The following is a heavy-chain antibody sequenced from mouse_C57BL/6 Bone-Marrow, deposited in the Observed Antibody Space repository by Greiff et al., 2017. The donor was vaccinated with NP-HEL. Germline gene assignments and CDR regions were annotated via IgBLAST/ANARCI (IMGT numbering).Heavy chain of an antibody. CDR3: ARLGFITTVVDY. CDR1: GYSFTDYN. D-gene: IGHD1-1*01. Sequence: VHVKQSGPELVKPGASVKISCKASGYSFTDYNMNWVKQSNGKSLEWIGVINPNYGTTSYNQKFKGKATLTVDQSSSTAYMQLNGLTSEDSAVYYCARLGFITTVVDYWGQGTTLTVSS. J-gene: IGHJ2*01. CDR2: INPNYGTT. V-gene: IGHV1-39*01.